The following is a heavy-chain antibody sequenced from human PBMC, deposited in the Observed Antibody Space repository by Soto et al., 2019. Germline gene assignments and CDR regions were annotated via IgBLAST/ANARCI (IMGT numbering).Heavy chain of an antibody. CDR1: GFTFSSYG. Sequence: GGSLRLSCAASGFTFSSYGMHWVRQAPGKGLEWVAVMWYDGSNKYYADSVKGRFTISRDNSKNTLYLQMNSLRAEDTAVYYCAREPGTANAFDIWGQGTMVTVSS. CDR3: AREPGTANAFDI. CDR2: MWYDGSNK. J-gene: IGHJ3*02. D-gene: IGHD5-18*01. V-gene: IGHV3-33*01.